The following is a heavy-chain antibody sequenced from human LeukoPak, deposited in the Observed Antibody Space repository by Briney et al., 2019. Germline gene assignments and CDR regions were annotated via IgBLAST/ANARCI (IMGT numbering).Heavy chain of an antibody. CDR3: AKDGFGWELPKPVFDY. D-gene: IGHD1-26*01. CDR1: GFTFSSYG. Sequence: GRSLRLSCAASGFTFSSYGMHWVRQAPGKGLEWVAVISYDGSNKYYADSVKGRFTISRDNSKNTLYLQMNSLRAEDTAVYYCAKDGFGWELPKPVFDYWGQGTLVTVSS. CDR2: ISYDGSNK. V-gene: IGHV3-30*18. J-gene: IGHJ4*02.